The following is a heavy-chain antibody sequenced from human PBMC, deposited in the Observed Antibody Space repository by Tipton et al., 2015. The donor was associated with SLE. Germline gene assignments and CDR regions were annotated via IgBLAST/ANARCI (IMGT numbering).Heavy chain of an antibody. CDR3: ARLPYRSSWYWESWFDP. Sequence: TLSLTCAVYGGSFSGYYWGWIRQSPGKGLEWIGITYSSGTTYYNPSLKGRVTVSLDTPKKQLSLKMNSVTAADTAVYYCARLPYRSSWYWESWFDPWGQGTLVTVSS. CDR1: GGSFSGYY. V-gene: IGHV4-34*01. D-gene: IGHD6-13*01. J-gene: IGHJ5*02. CDR2: TYSSGTT.